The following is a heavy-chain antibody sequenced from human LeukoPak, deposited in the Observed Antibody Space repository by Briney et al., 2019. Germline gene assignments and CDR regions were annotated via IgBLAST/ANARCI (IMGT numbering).Heavy chain of an antibody. Sequence: SETLSLTCTVSGYSISSGYYWGWIRQPPGKRLEWIGTVHHSGSTYCNPSLKSRVTVSVDTSKNQFSLNLTSVTAADTAVYYCARLFRGGSFCDYWGQGILVTVSS. J-gene: IGHJ4*02. V-gene: IGHV4-38-2*02. D-gene: IGHD1-26*01. CDR2: VHHSGST. CDR1: GYSISSGYY. CDR3: ARLFRGGSFCDY.